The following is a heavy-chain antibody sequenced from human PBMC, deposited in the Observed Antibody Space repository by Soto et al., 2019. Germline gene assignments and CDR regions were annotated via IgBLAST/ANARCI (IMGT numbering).Heavy chain of an antibody. D-gene: IGHD7-27*01. CDR3: AAATGGGGY. CDR1: GFTVSNNY. V-gene: IGHV3-53*01. Sequence: EVQLVESGGGLIQPGGSLRLSCAVSGFTVSNNYMSWVRQAPGKGLEGVSVIYSGGYTAYGDSVKGRFTISRDNSKNTLYPQKEGPETADPAVVSGAAATGGGGYWGQGTLVTVSS. J-gene: IGHJ4*02. CDR2: IYSGGYT.